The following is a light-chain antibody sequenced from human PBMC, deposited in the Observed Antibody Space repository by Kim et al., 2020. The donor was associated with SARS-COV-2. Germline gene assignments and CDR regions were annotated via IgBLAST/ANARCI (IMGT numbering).Light chain of an antibody. V-gene: IGLV3-1*01. CDR3: QAWDSNTRI. J-gene: IGLJ1*01. CDR2: HRV. CDR1: KLGNKD. Sequence: SLSPGQTASITCFGDKLGNKDVSWYQQRPGQSPVLVIYHRVKRPSGIPERFSASNSGNTATLTISGTQPTDEADYYCQAWDSNTRIFGSGTQLTVL.